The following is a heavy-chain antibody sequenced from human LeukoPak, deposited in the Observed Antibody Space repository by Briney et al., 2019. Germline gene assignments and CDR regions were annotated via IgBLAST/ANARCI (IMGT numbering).Heavy chain of an antibody. CDR3: ARTSGYTYFDY. D-gene: IGHD5-12*01. V-gene: IGHV4-61*08. CDR2: IYNSGGI. J-gene: IGHJ4*02. Sequence: TSETLSLTCTVSGGSISSGGYYWSWIRQPPGKGLEWIGYIYNSGGINYNPSLKSRVAISVDTSKNQFSLKLNSVTAADTAVYYCARTSGYTYFDYWGQGTLVTVSS. CDR1: GGSISSGGYY.